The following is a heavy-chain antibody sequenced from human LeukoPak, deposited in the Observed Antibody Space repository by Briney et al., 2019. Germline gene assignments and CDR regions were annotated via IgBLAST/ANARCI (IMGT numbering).Heavy chain of an antibody. V-gene: IGHV4-59*01. CDR3: ARVGGWPNYYYYYMDV. J-gene: IGHJ6*03. CDR1: GGSISSYY. CDR2: IYYSGST. Sequence: KASETLSLTCTVSGGSISSYYWSWIRQPPGKGLEWIGYIYYSGSTNYNPSLKSRVTISVDTSKNQFSLKLSSVTAADTAVYYCARVGGWPNYYYYYMDVWGKGTTVTVSS. D-gene: IGHD6-19*01.